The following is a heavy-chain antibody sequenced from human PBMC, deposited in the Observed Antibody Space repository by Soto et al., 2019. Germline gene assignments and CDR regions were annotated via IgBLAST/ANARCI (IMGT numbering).Heavy chain of an antibody. Sequence: QVQLVQSGAEVKKPGASVKVSCKASGYTFTSYYMHWVRQAPGQGLEWMGIINPSGGSTSYAQKLQGGVTMTRDTSTSTVYMELSSLRSEDTAVYYCARSPSPLWLVGLADYYYMDVWGKGTTVTVSS. CDR1: GYTFTSYY. CDR2: INPSGGST. V-gene: IGHV1-46*03. J-gene: IGHJ6*03. CDR3: ARSPSPLWLVGLADYYYMDV. D-gene: IGHD6-19*01.